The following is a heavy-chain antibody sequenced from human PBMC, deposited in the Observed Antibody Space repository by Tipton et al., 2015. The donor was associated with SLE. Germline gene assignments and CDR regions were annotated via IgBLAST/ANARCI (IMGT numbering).Heavy chain of an antibody. J-gene: IGHJ3*02. V-gene: IGHV3-7*01. CDR2: IKPDGSEE. CDR1: GFTFSNNW. CDR3: AREYQGSFYVNGAFDM. Sequence: SLRLSCAVSGFTFSNNWMTWARQAPGKGLEWVAHIKPDGSEEFYVDSVRGRFIIPRDNAKSSLYLQMNSLNAEDTAVYYCAREYQGSFYVNGAFDMWGQGTVVTVSS. D-gene: IGHD3-10*01.